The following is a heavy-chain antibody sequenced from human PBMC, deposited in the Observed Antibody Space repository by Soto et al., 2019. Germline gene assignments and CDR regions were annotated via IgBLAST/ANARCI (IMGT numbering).Heavy chain of an antibody. D-gene: IGHD1-26*01. J-gene: IGHJ4*02. CDR3: ANDLGIVGSTYFDY. V-gene: IGHV3-23*01. CDR1: GFTFSSYA. CDR2: ISGSGGST. Sequence: GGSLRLSCAASGFTFSSYAMSWVRQAPGKGLEWVSAISGSGGSTYYADSVKGRFTISRDNSKNTLYLQMNSLRVEDTAVYYCANDLGIVGSTYFDYWGQGTLVTVSS.